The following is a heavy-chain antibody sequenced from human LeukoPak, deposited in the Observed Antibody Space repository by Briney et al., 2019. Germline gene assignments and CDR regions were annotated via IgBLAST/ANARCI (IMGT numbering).Heavy chain of an antibody. V-gene: IGHV3-23*01. Sequence: GGSLRLSCEASGFTFSAYAMTWVRQAPGKGLEWVSGISGSGGSTYSAEYVQGRFTISRNNSKNTLYLQMTSLRVEDTAVYYCAKGPRASGWTYFDYWGQGTLVTVSS. D-gene: IGHD6-19*01. J-gene: IGHJ4*02. CDR2: ISGSGGST. CDR1: GFTFSAYA. CDR3: AKGPRASGWTYFDY.